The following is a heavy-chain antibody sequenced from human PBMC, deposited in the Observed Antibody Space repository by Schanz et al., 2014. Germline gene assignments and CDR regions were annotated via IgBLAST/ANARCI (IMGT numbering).Heavy chain of an antibody. D-gene: IGHD6-13*01. CDR3: VSQTGSPNY. Sequence: VQLLESGGGLVQPGGSLRLSCAASGFTFSSYAMSWVRQAPGKGLEWVAFVPFDGSQKFYADSVKGRFTISRDNAKRSLFLQMNSLRVEDTAVYFCVSQTGSPNYWGQGTLVTVSS. CDR1: GFTFSSYA. J-gene: IGHJ4*02. CDR2: VPFDGSQK. V-gene: IGHV3-30*14.